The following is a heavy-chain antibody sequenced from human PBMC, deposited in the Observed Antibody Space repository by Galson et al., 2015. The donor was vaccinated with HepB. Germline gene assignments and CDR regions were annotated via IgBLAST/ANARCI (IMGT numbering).Heavy chain of an antibody. Sequence: SLRLSCAASGFTFTAYSMHWVRQTPGKGLECVALISIDERKRYYVDSVRGRFAIYRDNSRNTLHLQMDSLRDEDTAVYYCARETWGSLDYWGQGALVTVSS. V-gene: IGHV3-30*01. J-gene: IGHJ4*02. CDR2: ISIDERKR. D-gene: IGHD1-1*01. CDR3: ARETWGSLDY. CDR1: GFTFTAYS.